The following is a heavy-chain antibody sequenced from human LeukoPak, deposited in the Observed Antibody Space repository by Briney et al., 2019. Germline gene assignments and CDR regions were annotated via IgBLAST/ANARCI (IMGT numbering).Heavy chain of an antibody. CDR3: ARDRDGDYSYYYYYYMDV. V-gene: IGHV4-4*07. CDR1: GCSISSYY. J-gene: IGHJ6*03. Sequence: PSETLSLTCTVSGCSISSYYWSWIRQPAGKGLEWIGRIYTSGSTNYNPSLKSRVTMSVDTSKNQFSLKLSSVTAADTAVYYCARDRDGDYSYYYYYYMDVWGKGTTVTVSS. D-gene: IGHD4-17*01. CDR2: IYTSGST.